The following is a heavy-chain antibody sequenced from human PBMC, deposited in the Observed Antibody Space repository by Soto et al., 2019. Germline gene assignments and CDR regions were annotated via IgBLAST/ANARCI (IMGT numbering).Heavy chain of an antibody. V-gene: IGHV3-15*01. J-gene: IGHJ4*02. CDR1: GFTFSNAW. CDR2: IKSKTDGGTT. CDR3: TTRASYYYDSSGYWAPSFDY. Sequence: EVQLVESGGGLVKPGGSLRLSCAASGFTFSNAWMSWVRQAPGKGLEWVGRIKSKTDGGTTDYAAPVKGRFTISRDDSKNTLYLQMNSLKTEDTAVYYCTTRASYYYDSSGYWAPSFDYWGQGTLVTVSS. D-gene: IGHD3-22*01.